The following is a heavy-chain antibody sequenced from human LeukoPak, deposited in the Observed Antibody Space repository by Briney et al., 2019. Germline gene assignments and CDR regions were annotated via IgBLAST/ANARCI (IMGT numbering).Heavy chain of an antibody. Sequence: SETLSLTCAVYGGSFSTYYWSWIRQPPGTGLEWIGEINHSGSTNYNPSLKSRVSISVDTSKNQFSLKLSSVTAADTAVYYCARDLNSYYYMDVWGKGTTVTVSS. V-gene: IGHV4-34*01. CDR2: INHSGST. CDR3: ARDLNSYYYMDV. CDR1: GGSFSTYY. J-gene: IGHJ6*03.